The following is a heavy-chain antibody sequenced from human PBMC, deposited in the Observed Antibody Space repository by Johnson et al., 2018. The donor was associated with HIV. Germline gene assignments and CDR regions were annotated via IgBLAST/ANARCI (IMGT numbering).Heavy chain of an antibody. CDR2: IYSGGST. Sequence: VQLVESGGGVARPGGSLRLSCEGSGFIFDEYDMSWVRQTPGKGLEWVSVIYSGGSTYYADSVKGRFTISRDNSKSSLYLRMNSLRAEDTALYYCACLVGTTGRNDGFDIWGQGTMVTVSS. D-gene: IGHD1-26*01. V-gene: IGHV3-20*04. J-gene: IGHJ3*02. CDR1: GFIFDEYD. CDR3: ACLVGTTGRNDGFDI.